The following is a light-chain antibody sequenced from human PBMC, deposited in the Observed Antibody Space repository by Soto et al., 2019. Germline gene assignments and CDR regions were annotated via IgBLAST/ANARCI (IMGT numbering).Light chain of an antibody. CDR3: QQYINLPRT. CDR2: GAS. J-gene: IGKJ4*01. Sequence: EIVITPSPATLSVSPGEGATPSCRASQSVSSNLVWYQHKPGQAPRLLIYGASTRATDVPARFSGSGSGTDFTLTISSLQSEDYAVYYCQQYINLPRTFGGGTKVDIK. CDR1: QSVSSN. V-gene: IGKV3-15*01.